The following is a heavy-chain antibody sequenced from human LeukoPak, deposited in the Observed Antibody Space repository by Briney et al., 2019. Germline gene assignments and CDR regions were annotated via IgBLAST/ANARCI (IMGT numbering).Heavy chain of an antibody. Sequence: SVTVSCKASGGTFSSYAISWVRQAPGQGLEWMGRIIPILGIANYAQKFQGRVTITADKSTSTAYMELSSLRSEDTAVYYCAGPSGYSYGTENFDYWGQGTLVTVSS. CDR2: IIPILGIA. J-gene: IGHJ4*02. CDR1: GGTFSSYA. D-gene: IGHD5-18*01. V-gene: IGHV1-69*04. CDR3: AGPSGYSYGTENFDY.